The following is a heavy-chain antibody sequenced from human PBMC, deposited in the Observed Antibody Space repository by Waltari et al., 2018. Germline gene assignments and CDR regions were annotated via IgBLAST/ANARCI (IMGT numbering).Heavy chain of an antibody. CDR3: AKSPYYDFWTGYDQ. CDR2: VSGGGDVT. Sequence: DVHLLESGGGLAQPGGYLSVSCAAAGLTFSSSGLNWVRQPPGRGLEWVAGVSGGGDVTNYADSVKGRFSVSRDNSNNMVFLQMNSLRVEDTAVYYCAKSPYYDFWTGYDQWGQGTLVNVSS. V-gene: IGHV3-23*01. J-gene: IGHJ4*02. CDR1: GLTFSSSG. D-gene: IGHD3-3*01.